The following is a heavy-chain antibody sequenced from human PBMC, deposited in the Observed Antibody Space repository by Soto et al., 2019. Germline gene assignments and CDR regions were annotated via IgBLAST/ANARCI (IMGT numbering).Heavy chain of an antibody. CDR1: GFTFSSYA. CDR3: AKDLYSSGRGPVLDY. CDR2: ISGSGGST. V-gene: IGHV3-23*01. J-gene: IGHJ4*02. D-gene: IGHD6-19*01. Sequence: GGSLSLSCAASGFTFSSYAMSWVRQAPGKGLEWVSAISGSGGSTYYADSVKGRFTISRDNSKNTLYLQMNSLRAEDTAVYYCAKDLYSSGRGPVLDYWGQGTLVTVSS.